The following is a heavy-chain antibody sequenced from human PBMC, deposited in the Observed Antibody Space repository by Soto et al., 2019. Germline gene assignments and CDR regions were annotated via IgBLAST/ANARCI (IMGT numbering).Heavy chain of an antibody. CDR1: GLTFGDHY. V-gene: IGHV3-72*01. CDR2: SRNKAKSYST. CDR3: SILEGA. J-gene: IGHJ5*02. D-gene: IGHD2-21*01. Sequence: EVQLVESGGGLVQPGGSLTLSCAVSGLTFGDHYMEWVRQAPGKGLEWVARSRNKAKSYSTDFAASVKGRFTISRDESKISLNLQMNRLMTEDTAGYYCSILEGAWGQGTLVTVSS.